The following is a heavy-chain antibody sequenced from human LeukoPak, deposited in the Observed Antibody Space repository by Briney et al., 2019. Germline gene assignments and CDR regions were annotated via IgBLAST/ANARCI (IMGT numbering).Heavy chain of an antibody. Sequence: GGSLRLSCAASGFIFSSYWMTWVRQAPGKGLEWVAVISYDGSNKYYADSVKGRFTISRDNSKNTLYLQMNSLRAEDTAVYYCARESVVAATEGVFDYWGQGTLVTVSS. J-gene: IGHJ4*02. V-gene: IGHV3-30-3*01. D-gene: IGHD2-15*01. CDR3: ARESVVAATEGVFDY. CDR2: ISYDGSNK. CDR1: GFIFSSYW.